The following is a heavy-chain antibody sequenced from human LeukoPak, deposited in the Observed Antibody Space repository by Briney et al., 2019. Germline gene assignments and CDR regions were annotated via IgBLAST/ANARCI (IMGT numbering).Heavy chain of an antibody. Sequence: GGSLRLSCAASGFTFSSYSMNWVRQAPGKGLEWVSSISSSSSYIYYADSVEGRFTISRDNAKNSLYLQMNSLRAEDTAVYYCARDPLSGVVVAATLDYWGQGTLVTVSS. J-gene: IGHJ4*02. V-gene: IGHV3-21*01. CDR2: ISSSSSYI. D-gene: IGHD2-15*01. CDR3: ARDPLSGVVVAATLDY. CDR1: GFTFSSYS.